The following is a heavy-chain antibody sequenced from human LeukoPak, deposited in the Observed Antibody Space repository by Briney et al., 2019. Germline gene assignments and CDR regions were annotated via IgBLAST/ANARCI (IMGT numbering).Heavy chain of an antibody. Sequence: ASVKVSCKASGGTFTDYYMHWVQQAPGKGLDWMGLVDPKDGETIYAEKFQGRVTITADTSTDTVYMELSSLSSEDTAVYYCAKMSTVTTGFDPWGQGTLVTVSS. CDR3: AKMSTVTTGFDP. V-gene: IGHV1-69-2*01. CDR1: GGTFTDYY. CDR2: VDPKDGET. D-gene: IGHD4-17*01. J-gene: IGHJ5*02.